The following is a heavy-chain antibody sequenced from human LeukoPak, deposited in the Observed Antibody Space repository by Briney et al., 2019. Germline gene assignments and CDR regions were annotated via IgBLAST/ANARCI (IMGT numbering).Heavy chain of an antibody. J-gene: IGHJ4*02. V-gene: IGHV4-59*08. Sequence: SETLSLTCTLSGGSISSYYWNWIRQPPGKGLEWIGYIYYTGSTRYNPSLESRVTISIDTSRNQFSLRLTPVTAADTAAYYCARRGFSNHYFDYWGQGILVTVSS. CDR1: GGSISSYY. CDR3: ARRGFSNHYFDY. CDR2: IYYTGST. D-gene: IGHD4-11*01.